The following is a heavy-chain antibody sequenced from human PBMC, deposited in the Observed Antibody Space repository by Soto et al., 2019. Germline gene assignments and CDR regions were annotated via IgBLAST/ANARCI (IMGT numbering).Heavy chain of an antibody. V-gene: IGHV3-30-3*01. CDR2: MSFDGNSK. D-gene: IGHD2-21*01. CDR3: TRGRSMIANDDFEY. J-gene: IGHJ4*02. Sequence: PGGSLRLSCAASGFAVSSYSMHWVRQAPGKGLEWVAAMSFDGNSKYFADSVKGRFKISRDTSKNTWSLEMESLGVEDSALYHWTRGRSMIANDDFEYWGQGTQVTVSS. CDR1: GFAVSSYS.